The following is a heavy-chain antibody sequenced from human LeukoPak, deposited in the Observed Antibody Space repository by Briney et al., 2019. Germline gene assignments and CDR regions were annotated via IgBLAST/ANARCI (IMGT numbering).Heavy chain of an antibody. V-gene: IGHV4-34*01. Sequence: SETLSLTCAVYGGSFSGYYWSWIRQPPGKGLEWIGEINHSGSTNYNPSLKSRVTISVDTSKNQFSLKLSSVTAADTAVYYCAPRNYDILTGYSSYGMDVWGKETTVTVSS. CDR1: GGSFSGYY. CDR3: APRNYDILTGYSSYGMDV. CDR2: INHSGST. D-gene: IGHD3-9*01. J-gene: IGHJ6*04.